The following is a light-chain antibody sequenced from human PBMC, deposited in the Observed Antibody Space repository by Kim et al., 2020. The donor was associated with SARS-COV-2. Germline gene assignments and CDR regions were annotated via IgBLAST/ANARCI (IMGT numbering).Light chain of an antibody. CDR1: QSVSNN. Sequence: VSPGERATLSCRASQSVSNNLAWYLQKLGQAPRLLIYGASTRATGIPDRFSGSGSGTEFTLTISSLQSEDFAVYYCQQYNNWPITFGQGTRLEIK. J-gene: IGKJ5*01. CDR3: QQYNNWPIT. CDR2: GAS. V-gene: IGKV3-15*01.